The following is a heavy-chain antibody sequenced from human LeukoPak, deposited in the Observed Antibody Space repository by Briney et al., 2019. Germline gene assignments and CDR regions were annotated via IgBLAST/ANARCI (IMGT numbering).Heavy chain of an antibody. CDR3: AGGVTIVRGTSKHFDY. V-gene: IGHV4-61*02. Sequence: SETLSLTCTVSGGSIRSGSYYWSWIRQAAGKGLEWIGRVYASGSTNYNPSLESRVTISVDTSKNQFSLNLSSVTAADTAVYYCAGGVTIVRGTSKHFDYWGQGTLVTVSS. CDR1: GGSIRSGSYY. CDR2: VYASGST. D-gene: IGHD3-10*01. J-gene: IGHJ4*02.